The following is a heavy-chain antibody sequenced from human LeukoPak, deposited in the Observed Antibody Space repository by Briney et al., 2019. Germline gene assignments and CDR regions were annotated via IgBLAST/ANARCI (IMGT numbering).Heavy chain of an antibody. CDR1: GFTFSSYG. J-gene: IGHJ4*02. D-gene: IGHD4-17*01. V-gene: IGHV3-30*02. CDR2: IRYDGSNK. CDR3: ARDPEDYGDYVGDY. Sequence: GGSLRLSCAASGFTFSSYGMHWVRQAPGKGLEWVAFIRYDGSNKYYADSVKGRFTISRDNSKNTLYLQMNSLRAEDTAVYYCARDPEDYGDYVGDYWGQGTLVTVSS.